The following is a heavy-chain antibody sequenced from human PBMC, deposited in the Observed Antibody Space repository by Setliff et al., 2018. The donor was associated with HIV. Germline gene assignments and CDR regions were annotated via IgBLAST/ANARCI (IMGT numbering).Heavy chain of an antibody. D-gene: IGHD2-2*01. CDR1: GASISSGNW. J-gene: IGHJ4*02. V-gene: IGHV4-4*02. CDR3: ARLMPNWDYFDY. CDR2: IFHTGST. Sequence: SETLSLTCAVSGASISSGNWWSWVRQSPGKGLEWIGEIFHTGSTNYNPSLKSRVTISVDTSKNHFSLNVSSLTAADTALYFCARLMPNWDYFDYWDQGTQVTVSS.